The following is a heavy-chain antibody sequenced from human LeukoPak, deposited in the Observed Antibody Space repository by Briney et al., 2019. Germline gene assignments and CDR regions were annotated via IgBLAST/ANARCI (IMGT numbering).Heavy chain of an antibody. CDR2: IHYSGST. D-gene: IGHD3-16*01. Sequence: PSETLSLTCTVSGDSISTYYWSWIRQPPEKGLEWIGYIHYSGSTNYNPSLRSRVTISVDTSKNQFSLKLSSATAADTAVYFCARRAINSVMFDYWGQGTLVTVSS. J-gene: IGHJ4*02. CDR1: GDSISTYY. V-gene: IGHV4-59*08. CDR3: ARRAINSVMFDY.